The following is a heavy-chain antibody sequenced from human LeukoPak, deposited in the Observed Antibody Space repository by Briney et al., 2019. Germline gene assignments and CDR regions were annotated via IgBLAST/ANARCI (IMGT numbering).Heavy chain of an antibody. D-gene: IGHD1-14*01. V-gene: IGHV3-48*03. CDR2: ITSSGSTI. Sequence: PAGSLRLSCAVSGFTFSSYEMNWVRQAPGKGLEWVSYITSSGSTIYYADSVKGRFTISRDNAKNSLYLQMNSLRAEDTAVYYCARVTFNYFDYWGQGTLVTVSS. J-gene: IGHJ4*02. CDR1: GFTFSSYE. CDR3: ARVTFNYFDY.